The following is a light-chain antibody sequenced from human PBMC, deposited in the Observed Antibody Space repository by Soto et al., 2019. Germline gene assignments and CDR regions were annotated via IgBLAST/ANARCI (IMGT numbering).Light chain of an antibody. V-gene: IGKV3D-20*01. Sequence: EVVLTQSPGTLSLSPGERASLSCGASQTVSNSYLAWYQQKPGLAPRLLIYDASTRATGIPDRFSGGGSATGFTLTISRLEPEDFAVYFCQQYGSSPYTFGQGTKVDIK. CDR3: QQYGSSPYT. CDR1: QTVSNSY. CDR2: DAS. J-gene: IGKJ2*01.